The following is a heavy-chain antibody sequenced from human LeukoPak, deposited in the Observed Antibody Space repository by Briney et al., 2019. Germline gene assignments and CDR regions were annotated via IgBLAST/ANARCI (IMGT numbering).Heavy chain of an antibody. D-gene: IGHD2-21*02. CDR1: GYTFTGYY. V-gene: IGHV1-2*02. CDR3: ARDAPPRYCGGDCYQFDY. CDR2: INPNSGGT. J-gene: IGHJ4*02. Sequence: ASVKVSCKACGYTFTGYYMHLVRQAPGQGLEWMGWINPNSGGTNYAQKFQGRVTMTRDTSISTAYMELSRLRSDDTAVYYCARDAPPRYCGGDCYQFDYWGQGTLVTVSS.